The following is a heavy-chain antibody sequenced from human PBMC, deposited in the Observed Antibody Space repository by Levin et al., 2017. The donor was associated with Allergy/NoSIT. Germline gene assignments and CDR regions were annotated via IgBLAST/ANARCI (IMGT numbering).Heavy chain of an antibody. D-gene: IGHD2-21*01. CDR1: GFTFDDYT. CDR2: ISWDGGST. J-gene: IGHJ6*02. V-gene: IGHV3-43*01. Sequence: GGSLRLSCAASGFTFDDYTMHWVRQAPGKGLEWVSLISWDGGSTYYADSVKGRFTISRDNSKNSLYLQMNSLRTEDTALYYCAKALETYWDVGPPPAVYYDYGMDVWGQGTTVTVSS. CDR3: AKALETYWDVGPPPAVYYDYGMDV.